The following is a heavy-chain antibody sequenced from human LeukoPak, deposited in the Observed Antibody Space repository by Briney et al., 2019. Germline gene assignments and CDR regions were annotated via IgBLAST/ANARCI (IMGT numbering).Heavy chain of an antibody. CDR3: ARGPPYYYYMDV. J-gene: IGHJ6*03. CDR2: MNPNSGNT. CDR1: GYTFTSYD. Sequence: ASVKVSCKASGYTFTSYDINWVRQATGQGLEWMGWMNPNSGNTGYAQKFQGRVTMTRNTSISTAYMELSSLRSEDTAVYYCARGPPYYYYMDVRGKGTTVTVSS. V-gene: IGHV1-8*01.